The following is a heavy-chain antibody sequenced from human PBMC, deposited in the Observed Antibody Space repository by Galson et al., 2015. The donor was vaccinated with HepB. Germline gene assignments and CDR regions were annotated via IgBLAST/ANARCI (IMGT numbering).Heavy chain of an antibody. Sequence: SLRLSCAASGFTFSNHRMHWVRQAPGKGLVWVSRINRDGTTTTYADSVEGRFTVSRDNAKNTLYLQMNSLRAEVTAVYYCATSPFYCSSSSCYRIFDHWGQGTLVTVSS. V-gene: IGHV3-74*01. CDR1: GFTFSNHR. CDR3: ATSPFYCSSSSCYRIFDH. D-gene: IGHD2-2*01. J-gene: IGHJ4*02. CDR2: INRDGTTT.